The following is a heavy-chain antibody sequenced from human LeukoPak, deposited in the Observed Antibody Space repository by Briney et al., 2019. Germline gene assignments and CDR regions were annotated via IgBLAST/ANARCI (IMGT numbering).Heavy chain of an antibody. V-gene: IGHV3-7*01. CDR2: IKQDGSEK. J-gene: IGHJ4*02. CDR3: AREASSWYSSY. D-gene: IGHD6-13*01. Sequence: PGGSLRLSCAASGFTFSGYWMSWVRQAPGKGLKWVANIKQDGSEKYYVDSVKGRFTISRDNAKNSLYLQMNSLRAEDTAVYYCAREASSWYSSYWGQGTLVTVSS. CDR1: GFTFSGYW.